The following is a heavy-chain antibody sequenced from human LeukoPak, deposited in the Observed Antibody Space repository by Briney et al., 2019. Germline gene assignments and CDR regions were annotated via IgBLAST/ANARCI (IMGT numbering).Heavy chain of an antibody. V-gene: IGHV3-30-3*01. D-gene: IGHD5-12*01. CDR3: ARDAGSGAYDEFDY. CDR1: GFTFSSYA. Sequence: PGGSLRLSCAASGFTFSSYAMHWVRQAPGKGLEWVAVISYDGSNKYYADSVKGRFTISRDNSKNTLYLQMNSLRAEDTAVYYCARDAGSGAYDEFDYWGQGILVIVSS. CDR2: ISYDGSNK. J-gene: IGHJ4*02.